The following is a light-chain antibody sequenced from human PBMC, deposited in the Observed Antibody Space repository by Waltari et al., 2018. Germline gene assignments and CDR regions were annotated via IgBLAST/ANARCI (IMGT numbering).Light chain of an antibody. CDR3: YSTDSSGNHRV. Sequence: SYELTQPPSVSVSPGQTARITCPGDALPKKYAYWYQQKSGQAPVLAIYEDNKRPPGIPERISGSSSGTMATLTVSGAQVEDEADYYCYSTDSSGNHRVFGGGTRLTVL. CDR2: EDN. J-gene: IGLJ2*01. CDR1: ALPKKY. V-gene: IGLV3-10*01.